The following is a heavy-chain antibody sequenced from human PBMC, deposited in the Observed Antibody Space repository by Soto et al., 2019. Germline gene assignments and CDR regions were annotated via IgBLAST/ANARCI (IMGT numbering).Heavy chain of an antibody. CDR3: ARFGYCSSTSCHRYYYYYGMDV. CDR1: GYSFTSYW. J-gene: IGHJ6*02. CDR2: IYPGDSDT. V-gene: IGHV5-51*01. Sequence: GESLKISCKGSGYSFTSYWIAWVRQMPGKGLEWMGIIYPGDSDTRYSPSFQGQVTISADKSISTAYLQWSSLKASDTAMYYCARFGYCSSTSCHRYYYYYGMDVWGQGTTVTVSS. D-gene: IGHD2-2*03.